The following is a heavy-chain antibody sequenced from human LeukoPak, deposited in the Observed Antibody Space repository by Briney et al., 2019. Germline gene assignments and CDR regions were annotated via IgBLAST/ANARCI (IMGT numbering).Heavy chain of an antibody. CDR3: AKPIYCGGDCYSFDY. Sequence: GGSLRLSCAASGFTFSSYAMSWVRQAPGKGLEWVSAISGSGGSTYYADSVKGRFTISRDNSKNTLYLQVNSLRAEDTAVYYCAKPIYCGGDCYSFDYWGQGTLVTVSS. V-gene: IGHV3-23*01. D-gene: IGHD2-21*02. J-gene: IGHJ4*02. CDR1: GFTFSSYA. CDR2: ISGSGGST.